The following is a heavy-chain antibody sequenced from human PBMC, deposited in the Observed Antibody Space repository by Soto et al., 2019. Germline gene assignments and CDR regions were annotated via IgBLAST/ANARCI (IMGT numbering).Heavy chain of an antibody. V-gene: IGHV3-23*01. CDR1: GFTFSSYA. J-gene: IGHJ6*02. CDR3: AKDLKRDCSSTSCYVYYYYYGMDV. D-gene: IGHD2-2*01. CDR2: ISGSGGST. Sequence: GGSLRLSCAASGFTFSSYAMSWVRQAPGKGLEWVSAISGSGGSTYYADSVKGRFTISRDNSKNTLYLQMNSLRAEDTAVYYCAKDLKRDCSSTSCYVYYYYYGMDVWGQGTTVTVSS.